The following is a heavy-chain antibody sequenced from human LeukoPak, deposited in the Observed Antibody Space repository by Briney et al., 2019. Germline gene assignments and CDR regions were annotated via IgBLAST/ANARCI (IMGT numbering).Heavy chain of an antibody. Sequence: GGSLRLSCAASGFTFDDYAMHWVRQAPGKGLEWVSGISWNSGNIGYADPVKGRFTISRDNAKNSLYLQMNSLRAEDTALYYCAKDSNYYGMDVWGQGTTVTVSS. CDR3: AKDSNYYGMDV. CDR1: GFTFDDYA. CDR2: ISWNSGNI. V-gene: IGHV3-9*01. J-gene: IGHJ6*02.